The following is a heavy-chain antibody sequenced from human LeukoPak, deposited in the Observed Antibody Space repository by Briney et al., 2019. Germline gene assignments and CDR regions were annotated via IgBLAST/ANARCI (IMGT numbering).Heavy chain of an antibody. D-gene: IGHD3-3*01. V-gene: IGHV4-59*08. CDR2: IYYSGST. Sequence: SETLSLTCTVSGGSISSYYWSWIRQPPGKGLEWIGYIYYSGSTYYNPSLKSRVTISVDRSKNQFSLKLSSVTAADTAVYYCARTTSVLRFLEWPGHFDYWGQGTLVTVSS. CDR1: GGSISSYY. J-gene: IGHJ4*02. CDR3: ARTTSVLRFLEWPGHFDY.